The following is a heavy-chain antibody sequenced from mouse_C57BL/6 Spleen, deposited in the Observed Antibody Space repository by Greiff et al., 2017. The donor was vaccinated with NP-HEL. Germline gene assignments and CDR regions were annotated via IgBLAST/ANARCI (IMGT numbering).Heavy chain of an antibody. D-gene: IGHD4-1*01. Sequence: VQLQQSGAELVMPGASVKLSCKASGYTFTSYWMHWVKQRPGQGLEWIGEIDPSDSYTNYNQKFKGKSTLTVDKSSSTAYMQLSSLTSEDSAVYYCARSALTGPFAYGGQGTLVTVSA. CDR3: ARSALTGPFAY. CDR1: GYTFTSYW. J-gene: IGHJ3*01. V-gene: IGHV1-69*01. CDR2: IDPSDSYT.